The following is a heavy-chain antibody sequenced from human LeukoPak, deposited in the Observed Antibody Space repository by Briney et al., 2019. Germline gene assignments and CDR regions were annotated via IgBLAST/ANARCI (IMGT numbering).Heavy chain of an antibody. CDR1: GYIFTGYY. CDR3: ARRGWGIVVVPAAMMIGGVYYYGMDV. D-gene: IGHD2-2*01. V-gene: IGHV1-2*02. J-gene: IGHJ6*02. Sequence: GASVKVSCKASGYIFTGYYMHWVRQAPGQGLEWMGWINPNSGGTNYAQKFQGRVTMTRDTSISTAYMELSRLRSDDTAVYYCARRGWGIVVVPAAMMIGGVYYYGMDVWGQGTTVTVSS. CDR2: INPNSGGT.